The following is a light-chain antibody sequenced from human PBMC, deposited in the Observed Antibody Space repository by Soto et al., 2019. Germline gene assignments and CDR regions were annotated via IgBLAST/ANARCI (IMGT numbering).Light chain of an antibody. CDR3: QQYNSYPLT. CDR2: KAS. V-gene: IGKV1-5*03. CDR1: QSISGW. Sequence: IQMTQSPSTLSAAVGDRVTITGRASQSISGWLAWYQQKPGKVPKLLIYKASSLESGVPSRFSGSGSGTEFTLTISSLQPDDFATYYCQQYNSYPLTFGGGTKVDI. J-gene: IGKJ4*01.